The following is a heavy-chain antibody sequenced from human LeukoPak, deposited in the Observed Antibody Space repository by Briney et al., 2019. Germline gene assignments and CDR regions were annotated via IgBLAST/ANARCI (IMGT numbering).Heavy chain of an antibody. J-gene: IGHJ6*02. V-gene: IGHV4-34*01. Sequence: PSETLSLTCAVYGGSFSGYYWSWIRQPPGKGLERIGEINHSGSTNYNPSLKSRVTISVDTSKNQFSLKLSSVTAADTAVYYCASGSYKVRSGYSIIYYYYGMDVWGQGTTVTVSS. CDR3: ASGSYKVRSGYSIIYYYYGMDV. CDR1: GGSFSGYY. CDR2: INHSGST. D-gene: IGHD3-22*01.